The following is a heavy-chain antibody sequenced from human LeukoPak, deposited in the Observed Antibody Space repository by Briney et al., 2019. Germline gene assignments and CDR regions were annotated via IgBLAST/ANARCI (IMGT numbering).Heavy chain of an antibody. CDR1: GFPFNTYV. D-gene: IGHD5-18*01. CDR2: INGGGSNT. V-gene: IGHV3-23*01. J-gene: IGHJ3*02. Sequence: GGSLRLSCAASGFPFNTYVMSWVRQAPGKGLEWVSAINGGGSNTYYADSVKGRFTISRDNSKNTLYLQMNSLRAEDTAVYYCASPLRGYSYGHDAFDIWGQGTMVTVSS. CDR3: ASPLRGYSYGHDAFDI.